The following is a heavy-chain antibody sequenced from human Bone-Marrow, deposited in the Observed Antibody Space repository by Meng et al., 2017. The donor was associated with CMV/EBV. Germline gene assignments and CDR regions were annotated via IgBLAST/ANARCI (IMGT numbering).Heavy chain of an antibody. CDR2: INDRRST. CDR3: ARVLGTVTTNWFDP. CDR1: SFSVYY. D-gene: IGHD4-17*01. J-gene: IGHJ5*02. Sequence: SFSVYYWAWIRQPPGKGLEWIGKINDRRSTNYDPSLKSRVTMSIDTAKAHFSLKLTSVTAADTAVYYCARVLGTVTTNWFDPWGQGTLVTVSS. V-gene: IGHV4-34*01.